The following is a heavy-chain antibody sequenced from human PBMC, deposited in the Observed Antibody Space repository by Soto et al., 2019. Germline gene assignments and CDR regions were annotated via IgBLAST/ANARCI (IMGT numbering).Heavy chain of an antibody. CDR3: AREIVTAGGNDYFDP. CDR1: GGTVASSHW. V-gene: IGHV4-4*01. CDR2: VYHTGDT. Sequence: TLSLTCGVSGGTVASSHWWSWVRQSPGGGLEWIGNVYHTGDTNFNPSLQSRVTISVDKSNNQFSLRLNSLTAADTAVYFCAREIVTAGGNDYFDPWGPGTLVTVSS. D-gene: IGHD1-1*01. J-gene: IGHJ5*02.